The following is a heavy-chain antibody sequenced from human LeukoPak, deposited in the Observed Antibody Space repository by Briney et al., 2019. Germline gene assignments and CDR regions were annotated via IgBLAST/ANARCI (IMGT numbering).Heavy chain of an antibody. CDR3: ARDSPVEMATTFDY. CDR1: GGTISTNA. J-gene: IGHJ4*02. Sequence: SVQVFCKASGGTISTNAISWVRQAPGQGLEWMGGIIPLFGTANYAQKFQGRVTITADESTSTAYMELSSLRSEDTAVYYCARDSPVEMATTFDYWGQGTLVTVSS. V-gene: IGHV1-69*13. D-gene: IGHD5-24*01. CDR2: IIPLFGTA.